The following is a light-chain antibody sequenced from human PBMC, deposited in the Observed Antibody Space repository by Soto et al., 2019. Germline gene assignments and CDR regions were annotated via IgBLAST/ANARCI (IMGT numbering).Light chain of an antibody. CDR2: GAS. J-gene: IGKJ1*01. Sequence: EIVLTQSPGTLSLSPWERATLSCRASQSVSSSYLAWYQQKPGQAPRLLIHGASWRATAIPDRFSGSGSGTDFTLTISRLEPEDFAVYYCQQYGSSPTFGQGTKVDIK. CDR3: QQYGSSPT. V-gene: IGKV3-20*01. CDR1: QSVSSSY.